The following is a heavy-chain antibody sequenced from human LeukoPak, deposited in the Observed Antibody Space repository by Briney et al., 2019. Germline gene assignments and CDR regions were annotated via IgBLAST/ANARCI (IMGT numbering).Heavy chain of an antibody. Sequence: PGGSLRLSCAASGFTLSSYSMNWVRQAPGKGVEWVANINQDASDKHYADSVKGRFTISRDNAKNSLYLQMNSLRVEDTAVYYCLGGVAADYWGRGTLVTVSS. D-gene: IGHD3-16*01. V-gene: IGHV3-7*01. CDR1: GFTLSSYS. CDR2: INQDASDK. J-gene: IGHJ4*02. CDR3: LGGVAADY.